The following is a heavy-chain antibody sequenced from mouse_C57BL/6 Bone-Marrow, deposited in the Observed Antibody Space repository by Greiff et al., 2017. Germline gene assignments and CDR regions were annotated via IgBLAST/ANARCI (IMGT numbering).Heavy chain of an antibody. D-gene: IGHD2-12*01. J-gene: IGHJ4*01. V-gene: IGHV7-1*01. CDR3: ACYGYERAMDY. Sequence: EVKLVESGGGLVQSGRSLRLSCATSGFTFSDFYMEWVRQAPGKGLEWIAASRNKANDYTTEYSASVKGRFIVSRDTSQSILYLQMNALRAEDTAIYYCACYGYERAMDYWGQGTSDTVSS. CDR1: GFTFSDFY. CDR2: SRNKANDYTT.